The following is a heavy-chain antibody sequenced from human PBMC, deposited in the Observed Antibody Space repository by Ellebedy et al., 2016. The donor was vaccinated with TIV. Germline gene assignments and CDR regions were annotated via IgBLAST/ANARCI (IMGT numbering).Heavy chain of an antibody. D-gene: IGHD3-9*01. J-gene: IGHJ6*02. CDR2: IYYSGYT. Sequence: MPSETLSLTCTVSGGSISTYYWSWIRQPPGQGLEWIGYIYYSGYTEYNPSLKSRVTISLDTSKDQFSLRLSSVTAADTAMYYCARGPLRYFDWVYYYHGMDVWGQGTTVTVSS. CDR1: GGSISTYY. V-gene: IGHV4-59*08. CDR3: ARGPLRYFDWVYYYHGMDV.